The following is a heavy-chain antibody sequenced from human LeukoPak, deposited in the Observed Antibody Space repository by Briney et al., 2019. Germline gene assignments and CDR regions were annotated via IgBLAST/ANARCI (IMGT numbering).Heavy chain of an antibody. CDR1: GFTFSSYW. J-gene: IGHJ4*02. CDR3: ARERLGFFDY. CDR2: INSDGSST. Sequence: GGYLRRSCAAPGFTFSSYWMHWVRQAPGKGLVWVSRINSDGSSTSYADSVKGRFTISRDNAKNTLYLQMNSLRAEDTAVYYCARERLGFFDYWGQGTLVTVSS. V-gene: IGHV3-74*01. D-gene: IGHD7-27*01.